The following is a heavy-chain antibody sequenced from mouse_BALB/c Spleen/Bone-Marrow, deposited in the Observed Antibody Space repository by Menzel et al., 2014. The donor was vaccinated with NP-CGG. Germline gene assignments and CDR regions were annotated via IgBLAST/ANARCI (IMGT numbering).Heavy chain of an antibody. J-gene: IGHJ4*01. D-gene: IGHD2-4*01. CDR3: ARKGAMITHYYAMDY. CDR1: GFTFSSFG. V-gene: IGHV5-17*02. Sequence: EVKLMESGGGLVQPGRSRKLSCAASGFTFSSFGMHWVRQAPEKGLEWVAYISNGSSTIYYADTVKGRFTISRDNPKNTLFLQMTSLRSEDTAMYYCARKGAMITHYYAMDYWGQGTSVTVSS. CDR2: ISNGSSTI.